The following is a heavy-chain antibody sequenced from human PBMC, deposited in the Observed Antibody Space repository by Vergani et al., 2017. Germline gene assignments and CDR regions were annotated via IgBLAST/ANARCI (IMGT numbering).Heavy chain of an antibody. CDR3: ASGKYYSXSTSHFRGRYFDV. J-gene: IGHJ2*01. D-gene: IGHD3-16*01. CDR1: GDSIISRSYY. V-gene: IGHV4-39*01. Sequence: QMQLQESGPGLVKASETLTLTCTVSGDSIISRSYYWCWIRQPPGKRLEWIGSIYNSGNGDSSSSLKSRVTISADTSKNQSSLRLTSVTAADTAVYYCASGKYYSXSTSHFRGRYFDVWGRGTLVTGPS. CDR2: IYNSGNG.